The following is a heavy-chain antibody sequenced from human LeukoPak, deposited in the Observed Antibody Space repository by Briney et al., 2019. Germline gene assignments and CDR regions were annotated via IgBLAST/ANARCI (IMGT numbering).Heavy chain of an antibody. CDR1: GLTFRSFW. Sequence: PGGSLRLSCTVSGLTFRSFWMSWVRQAPGKGLEWVANINQEGTERYFVDSVKGRFTISRDNAKNSLYLQMNSLRAEDTALYYCAKGEAIRYFDWLLYDWGQGIPVTVSS. V-gene: IGHV3-7*03. J-gene: IGHJ4*02. CDR2: INQEGTER. CDR3: AKGEAIRYFDWLLYD. D-gene: IGHD3-9*01.